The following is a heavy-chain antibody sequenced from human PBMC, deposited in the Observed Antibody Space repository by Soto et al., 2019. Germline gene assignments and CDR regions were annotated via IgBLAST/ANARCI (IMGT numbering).Heavy chain of an antibody. CDR2: INPNSGGT. CDR1: GYTFTGYY. D-gene: IGHD5-18*01. J-gene: IGHJ6*02. CDR3: ARGRGGGGYSYGYYYGMDV. Sequence: QVQLVQSGAEVKKPGASVKVSCKASGYTFTGYYMHWVRQAPGQGLEWMGWINPNSGGTNYAQKFQGWVTMTRDTYISTAYMELSRLRSDDTAVYYCARGRGGGGYSYGYYYGMDVWGQGTTVTVSS. V-gene: IGHV1-2*04.